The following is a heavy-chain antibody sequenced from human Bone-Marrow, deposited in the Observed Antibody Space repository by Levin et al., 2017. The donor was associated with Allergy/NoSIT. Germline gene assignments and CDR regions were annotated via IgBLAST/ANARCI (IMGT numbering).Heavy chain of an antibody. J-gene: IGHJ4*02. Sequence: SSETLSLTCTVSGGSISSYYWSWIRQPPGKGLEWIGYIYYSGSTNYNPSLKSRVTMSIDTSKNQFSLKLSSVTAADTAVYYCARDSSGWYYFDYWGQGTLVTVSS. D-gene: IGHD6-19*01. CDR3: ARDSSGWYYFDY. CDR2: IYYSGST. CDR1: GGSISSYY. V-gene: IGHV4-59*01.